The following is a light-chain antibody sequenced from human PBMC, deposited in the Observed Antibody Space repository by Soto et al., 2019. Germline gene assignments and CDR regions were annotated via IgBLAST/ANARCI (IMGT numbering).Light chain of an antibody. J-gene: IGKJ1*01. CDR3: QQYGSPLWT. V-gene: IGKV3-20*01. CDR1: QSITSSY. Sequence: EMVLTQSPGTLSMSPGERATLSCRASQSITSSYLAWYQQKPGQAPRLLISGTFSRATGIPDRFSGSGSVTDCTLTINILEPEDFAVYDCQQYGSPLWTFGQGTKVEIK. CDR2: GTF.